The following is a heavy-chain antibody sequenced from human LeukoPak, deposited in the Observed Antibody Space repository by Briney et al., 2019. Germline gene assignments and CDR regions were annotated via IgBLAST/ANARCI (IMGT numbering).Heavy chain of an antibody. D-gene: IGHD3-3*01. V-gene: IGHV4-4*07. CDR2: IYTSGST. CDR3: ARQHDFWSGYASGFDP. Sequence: PSETLSLTCTVSGGSISSYYWSWIRQPAGKGLEWIGRIYTSGSTNYNPSLKSRVTMSVDTSKNQFSLKLSSVTAADTAVYYCARQHDFWSGYASGFDPWGQGTLVTVSS. CDR1: GGSISSYY. J-gene: IGHJ5*02.